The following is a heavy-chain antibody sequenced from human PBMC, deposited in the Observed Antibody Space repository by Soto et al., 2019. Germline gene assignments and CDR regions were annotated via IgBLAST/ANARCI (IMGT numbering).Heavy chain of an antibody. D-gene: IGHD2-21*01. V-gene: IGHV3-23*01. J-gene: IGHJ6*02. Sequence: GGSLRLSCAASGFTFSSYAMSWVRQAPGKGLEWVSAISGSGGSTYYADSVKGRFTISRDNAKNSLFLQMNSLRAEDTALYYCARGHSIFYGMDVWGQGTTVTVSS. CDR3: ARGHSIFYGMDV. CDR1: GFTFSSYA. CDR2: ISGSGGST.